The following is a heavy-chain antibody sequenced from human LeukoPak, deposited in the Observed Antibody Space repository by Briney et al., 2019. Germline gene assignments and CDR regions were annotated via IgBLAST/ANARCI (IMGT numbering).Heavy chain of an antibody. V-gene: IGHV3-20*04. D-gene: IGHD6-6*01. CDR3: ARDLWGSSSSQLATFDY. Sequence: GGSLRLSCAASGFTFDDYGMAWVRQVPGKGLEWVAGINWNGGTTAYADSVKGRFTISRDNAKNSLYLQINSLRAEDTAFYYCARDLWGSSSSQLATFDYWGPGTPVTVSS. J-gene: IGHJ4*02. CDR2: INWNGGTT. CDR1: GFTFDDYG.